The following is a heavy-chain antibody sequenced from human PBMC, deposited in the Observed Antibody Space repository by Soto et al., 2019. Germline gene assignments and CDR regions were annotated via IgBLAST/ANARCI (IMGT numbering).Heavy chain of an antibody. D-gene: IGHD2-15*01. CDR3: ARGQEVGAHFFDS. Sequence: PVGSLRLSCEASGFTFSGVDMHWFREPRGKGLEWVSTIGTAGDTYYAVSVKGRFTISRDNAKNSLSLQMNSLRAGDTAVYFCARGQEVGAHFFDSWGQGTQVTVSS. J-gene: IGHJ4*02. V-gene: IGHV3-13*01. CDR2: IGTAGDT. CDR1: GFTFSGVD.